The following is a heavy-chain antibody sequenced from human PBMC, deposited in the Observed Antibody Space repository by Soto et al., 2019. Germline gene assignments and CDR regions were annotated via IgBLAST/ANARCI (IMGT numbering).Heavy chain of an antibody. CDR3: ARLYDSSGYQHYFDY. J-gene: IGHJ4*02. D-gene: IGHD3-22*01. CDR2: MFHSGIT. Sequence: SDTLSLSCAVSDYSICNGYFWGWIRQPPGKGLEYIGSMFHSGITYYNPSLKSRVTISVDTSKNQFSLKLSSVTAADTAVYFCARLYDSSGYQHYFDYWGQPTPGTVSS. V-gene: IGHV4-38-2*01. CDR1: DYSICNGYF.